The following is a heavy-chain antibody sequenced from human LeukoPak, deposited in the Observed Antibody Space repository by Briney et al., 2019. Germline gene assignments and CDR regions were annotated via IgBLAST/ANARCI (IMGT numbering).Heavy chain of an antibody. J-gene: IGHJ6*02. CDR1: LGSPNNYF. V-gene: IGHV4-4*09. CDR3: ATTRPPAGPQYYYGMDV. Sequence: TLSLTCTLSLGSPNNYFWRWVGPPPPQGLDWIGYQYTTGSIHYSPPVLGRITISEDMAQNQISLRLTAVTAADTAVYYCATTRPPAGPQYYYGMDVWSQGTPVTVSS. CDR2: QYTTGSI. D-gene: IGHD2-2*01.